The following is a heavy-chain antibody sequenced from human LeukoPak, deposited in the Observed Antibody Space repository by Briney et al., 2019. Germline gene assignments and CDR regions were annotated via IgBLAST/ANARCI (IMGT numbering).Heavy chain of an antibody. Sequence: GGSLRLSCEASGFTFSSYGMHWVRQAPGKGLEWVAVISYDGSDKYYADSVKGRFTISRDNSKNTLYLQMNSLRAEDTAVYYCAREHYDGSGSYPEYWGQGTLVTVSS. D-gene: IGHD3-10*01. J-gene: IGHJ4*02. CDR3: AREHYDGSGSYPEY. CDR1: GFTFSSYG. CDR2: ISYDGSDK. V-gene: IGHV3-30*03.